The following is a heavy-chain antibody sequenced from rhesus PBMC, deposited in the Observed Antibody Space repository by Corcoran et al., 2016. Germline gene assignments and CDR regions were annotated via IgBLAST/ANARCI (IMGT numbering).Heavy chain of an antibody. CDR1: GFTFSSYG. CDR3: AKGAGYFDY. J-gene: IGHJ4*01. CDR2: INSGGGST. Sequence: EVQLVETGGGLVQPGGSLKLSCAASGFTFSSYGMSWVRQAPGKGLEWFSAINSGGGSTYYTDSVKLRFTISRDNSKNTLSLQMNSLRAEDTAVYYCAKGAGYFDYWGQGVLVTVSS. V-gene: IGHV3S5*01.